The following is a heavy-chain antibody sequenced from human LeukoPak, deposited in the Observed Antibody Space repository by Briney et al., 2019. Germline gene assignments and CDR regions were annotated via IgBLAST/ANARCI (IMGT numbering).Heavy chain of an antibody. CDR2: IYYSGST. Sequence: SETLSLTCTVSGGSISSYYWSWIRQPPGKGLEWIGYIYYSGSTNYNPSLKSRVTISVDTSKNQFSLKLSSVTAADTAVYYCARDPGYDYVWGSDNWFDPWGQGTLVTVSS. CDR1: GGSISSYY. CDR3: ARDPGYDYVWGSDNWFDP. D-gene: IGHD3-16*01. V-gene: IGHV4-59*12. J-gene: IGHJ5*02.